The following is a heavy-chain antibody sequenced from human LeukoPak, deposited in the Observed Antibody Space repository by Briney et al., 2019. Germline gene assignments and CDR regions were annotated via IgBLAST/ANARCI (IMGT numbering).Heavy chain of an antibody. J-gene: IGHJ3*02. V-gene: IGHV1-2*02. CDR3: VRETMVRGVIITSGAFDI. Sequence: GASVKVSCKASGYTFTGYYIHWVRQAPGQGPEWMGWISPNSGGTNYAQKFQDRVSMTRDTSINTAYMELSRLRSDDTAVYYCVRETMVRGVIITSGAFDIWGQGTMVTVSS. CDR1: GYTFTGYY. D-gene: IGHD3-10*01. CDR2: ISPNSGGT.